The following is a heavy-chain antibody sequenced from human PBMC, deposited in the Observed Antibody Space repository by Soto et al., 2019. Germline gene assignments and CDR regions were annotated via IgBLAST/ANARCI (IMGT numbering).Heavy chain of an antibody. V-gene: IGHV1-2*02. CDR1: GYTLTGYY. CDR3: ARDSASTAMGSYYYYYYGMDV. CDR2: INPNSGGT. D-gene: IGHD5-18*01. J-gene: IGHJ6*02. Sequence: ASVKVSCKASGYTLTGYYMHWVRQAPGQGLEWMGWINPNSGGTNYAQKFQGRVTMTRDTSISTAYMELSRLRSDDTAVYYCARDSASTAMGSYYYYYYGMDVWGQGTTVPVSS.